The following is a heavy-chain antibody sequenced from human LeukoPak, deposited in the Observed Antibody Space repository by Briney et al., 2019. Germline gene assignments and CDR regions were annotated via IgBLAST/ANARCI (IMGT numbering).Heavy chain of an antibody. D-gene: IGHD2-8*02. CDR1: GGSISSGSYY. Sequence: SETLSLTCTVSGGSISSGSYYWSWIRQPAGKGLEWIGRIYTSGSTNYNPSLKSRVTISVDTSKNQFSLKLSSVTAADTAVYYCARVLVGPYWFDPWGQGTLVTVS. CDR2: IYTSGST. V-gene: IGHV4-61*02. CDR3: ARVLVGPYWFDP. J-gene: IGHJ5*02.